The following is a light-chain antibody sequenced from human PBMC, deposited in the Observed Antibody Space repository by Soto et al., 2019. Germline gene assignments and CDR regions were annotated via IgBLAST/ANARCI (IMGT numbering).Light chain of an antibody. Sequence: QSALTQPASVSGSPGQSIAISCTGTSTDVGGFNYVSWYQPHPGKAPKLMIYDVSYRPSGVSDRFSGSKSGSTASLTISGLQAEDEADYYCSSYTSSSTYVFGTGTKVTVL. CDR1: STDVGGFNY. CDR3: SSYTSSSTYV. J-gene: IGLJ1*01. V-gene: IGLV2-14*01. CDR2: DVS.